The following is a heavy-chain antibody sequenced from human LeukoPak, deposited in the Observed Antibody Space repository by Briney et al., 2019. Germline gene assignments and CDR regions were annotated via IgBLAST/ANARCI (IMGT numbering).Heavy chain of an antibody. CDR3: AREGNYDTSGHYAFDY. J-gene: IGHJ4*02. D-gene: IGHD3-22*01. Sequence: RAGGSPRLSCAASGFNFDDYGMSWVRQAPGKGLEWVSGINWNGGSTGYADSVKGRFIISRDNAENSLFLQMNTLRAEDTAVYYCAREGNYDTSGHYAFDYGGQGTLVTVST. CDR1: GFNFDDYG. CDR2: INWNGGST. V-gene: IGHV3-20*04.